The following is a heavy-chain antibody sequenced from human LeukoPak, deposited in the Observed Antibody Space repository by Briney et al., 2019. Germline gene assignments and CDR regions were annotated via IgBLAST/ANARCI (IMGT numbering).Heavy chain of an antibody. Sequence: PGGSLRLSCAASGFTFSTYWMAWVRQAPGKGLEWVTNINQDGSTKHCVDSVKGRFTISRDNSKNSLYLNMSNLGVEDTALYYCARDVVGSLDYWGQGTPVTVSS. CDR2: INQDGSTK. CDR3: ARDVVGSLDY. J-gene: IGHJ4*02. D-gene: IGHD2-15*01. CDR1: GFTFSTYW. V-gene: IGHV3-7*01.